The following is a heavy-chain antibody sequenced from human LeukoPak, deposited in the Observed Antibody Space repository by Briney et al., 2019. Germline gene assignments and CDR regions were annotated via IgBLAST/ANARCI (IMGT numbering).Heavy chain of an antibody. Sequence: SETLSLTCAVHGGTFNAYYWSWVRQSPGKGLQWIGECNHRGSAHYSPSLKSRVTISIDTSRSQVSLTLSSVTAADTAVYYCARRARGFGESPFDYWGQGTLVTVSS. CDR3: ARRARGFGESPFDY. D-gene: IGHD3-10*01. J-gene: IGHJ4*02. CDR2: CNHRGSA. CDR1: GGTFNAYY. V-gene: IGHV4-34*01.